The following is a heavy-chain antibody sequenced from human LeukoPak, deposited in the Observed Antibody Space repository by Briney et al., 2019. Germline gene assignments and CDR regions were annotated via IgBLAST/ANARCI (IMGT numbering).Heavy chain of an antibody. CDR3: ARDWGAAGLWDY. J-gene: IGHJ4*02. CDR1: GFTFSNYW. D-gene: IGHD6-13*01. CDR2: IKEDGSEK. V-gene: IGHV3-7*05. Sequence: GGSLRLSCASSGFTFSNYWMSWVRQAPGKGLEWVANIKEDGSEKGCVDSVKGRFTISRDNAKNSLYLQMNSLRAEDTAIYYCARDWGAAGLWDYWGQGTLVTVSS.